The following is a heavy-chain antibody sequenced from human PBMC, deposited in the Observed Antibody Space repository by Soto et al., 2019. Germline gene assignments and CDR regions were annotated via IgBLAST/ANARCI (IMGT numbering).Heavy chain of an antibody. CDR3: AKDPHVLLWFGGYDY. J-gene: IGHJ4*02. V-gene: IGHV3-23*01. D-gene: IGHD3-10*01. CDR2: ISGSGGST. Sequence: GSLRLSCAASGFTFSSYAMSWVRQAPGKGLEWVSAISGSGGSTYYADSVKGRFTISRDNSKNTLYLQMNSLRAEDTAVYYCAKDPHVLLWFGGYDYWGQGTLVTVSS. CDR1: GFTFSSYA.